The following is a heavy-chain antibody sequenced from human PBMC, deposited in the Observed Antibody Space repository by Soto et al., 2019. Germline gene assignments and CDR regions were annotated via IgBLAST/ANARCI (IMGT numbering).Heavy chain of an antibody. J-gene: IGHJ5*02. CDR2: IYATGTT. V-gene: IGHV4-4*07. Sequence: SETLSLTCTVSGASISGFYWSWIRKSAGKGLEWIGRIYATGTTDYNPSLKSRVTISVDTSKNQFSLKLSSVTAADTAVYYCARVRDPPTFYWFDPWGQGTLVTVSS. CDR1: GASISGFY. CDR3: ARVRDPPTFYWFDP.